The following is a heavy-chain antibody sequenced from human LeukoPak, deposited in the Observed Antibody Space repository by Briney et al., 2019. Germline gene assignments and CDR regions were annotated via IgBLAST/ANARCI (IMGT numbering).Heavy chain of an antibody. D-gene: IGHD1/OR15-1a*01. CDR3: AKDAGTYFGTDPFDI. CDR1: GFTFSSYW. J-gene: IGHJ3*02. CDR2: ISGSGGIT. V-gene: IGHV3-23*01. Sequence: GGSLRLSCAASGFTFSSYWMHWVRQAPGKGLEWVSAISGSGGITKYADSVKGRFTISRDNSKNTMYLQMNSLRAEDTAVYYCAKDAGTYFGTDPFDIWGQGTMVTVSS.